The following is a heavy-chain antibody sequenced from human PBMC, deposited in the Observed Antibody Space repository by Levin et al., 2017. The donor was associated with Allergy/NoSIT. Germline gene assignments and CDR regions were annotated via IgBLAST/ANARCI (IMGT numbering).Heavy chain of an antibody. V-gene: IGHV3-11*01. CDR2: IITSGDTI. D-gene: IGHD2-15*01. CDR1: GFTFSDFY. J-gene: IGHJ4*02. Sequence: PGGSLRLSCAASGFTFSDFYVTWVRQAPGKGLGWVSYIITSGDTINYAASVKGRFTISRDNAKNSLYLQMNSLRAEDTAVYYCSVLFYWGQGALVTVSS. CDR3: SVLFY.